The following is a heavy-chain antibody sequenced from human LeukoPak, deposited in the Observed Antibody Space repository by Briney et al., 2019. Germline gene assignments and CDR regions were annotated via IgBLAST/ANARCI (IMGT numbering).Heavy chain of an antibody. CDR2: VRGSGSDT. J-gene: IGHJ4*02. D-gene: IGHD5-12*01. V-gene: IGHV3-23*01. CDR3: AKTSRVNSAYDSPFDY. Sequence: GGSLRLSCAASGFTFSSYEMNWVRQAPGKGREWVSAVRGSGSDTYYADSVKGRFTISRDNSKNTLHLQMNSLRAEDTAIYYCAKTSRVNSAYDSPFDYWGQGTLVTVSS. CDR1: GFTFSSYE.